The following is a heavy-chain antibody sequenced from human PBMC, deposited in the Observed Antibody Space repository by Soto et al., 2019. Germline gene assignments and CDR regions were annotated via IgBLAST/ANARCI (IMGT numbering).Heavy chain of an antibody. J-gene: IGHJ5*02. CDR1: GDSISSYY. Sequence: PSETLSLTCSVSGDSISSYYWSWIRQPPGKGLEWIGYIYHSGSTSSNPSLKSRVTISVDTSKNQFSLKLSSVTAADTAVYYCARSVFPWGQGTLVTVSS. CDR3: ARSVFP. V-gene: IGHV4-59*12. CDR2: IYHSGST.